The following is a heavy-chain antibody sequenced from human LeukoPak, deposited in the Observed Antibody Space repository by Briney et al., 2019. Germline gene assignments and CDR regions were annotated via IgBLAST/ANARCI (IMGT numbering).Heavy chain of an antibody. CDR3: ARRGSRSWVYFDY. CDR1: GGSISSYY. V-gene: IGHV4-59*08. J-gene: IGHJ4*02. Sequence: SETLSLTCTVSGGSISSYYWSWIRQPPGKGLEWIGYISYSGCTNYNPSLKSRVTISVDTSKNQFSLKLSSVTAADTAMYYCARRGSRSWVYFDYWGQGTLVTVSS. D-gene: IGHD6-13*01. CDR2: ISYSGCT.